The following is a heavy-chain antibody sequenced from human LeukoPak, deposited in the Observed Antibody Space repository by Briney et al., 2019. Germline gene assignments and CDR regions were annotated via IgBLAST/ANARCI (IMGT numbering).Heavy chain of an antibody. D-gene: IGHD4-17*01. Sequence: SETLSLTCTVSGGSISRYYWTWIRQPPGKGLEWIGYVYYNGSTNYNPSLQSRVTISVDTSKNQFSLRLSSVTAADTAVYYCARGLDYGDYNYWGQGTLVTVSS. CDR2: VYYNGST. J-gene: IGHJ4*02. CDR1: GGSISRYY. CDR3: ARGLDYGDYNY. V-gene: IGHV4-59*01.